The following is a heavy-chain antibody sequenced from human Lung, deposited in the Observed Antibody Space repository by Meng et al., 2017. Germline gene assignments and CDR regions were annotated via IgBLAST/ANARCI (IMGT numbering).Heavy chain of an antibody. CDR3: ARGPTTMAHDFDY. V-gene: IGHV4-34*01. CDR1: GGSFIDYC. D-gene: IGHD4-11*01. J-gene: IGHJ4*02. CDR2: INHSGST. Sequence: HRQRCGAGLLKFSRTLSLPCVLFGGSFIDYCWRWIRQPPGKGLEWIGEINHSGSTNYNPSLESRATISVDTSQNNLSLKLSSVTAADSAVYYCARGPTTMAHDFDYWGQGTLVTVSS.